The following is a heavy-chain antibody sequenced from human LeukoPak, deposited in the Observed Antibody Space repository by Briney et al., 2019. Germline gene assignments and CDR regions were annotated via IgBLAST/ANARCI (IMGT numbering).Heavy chain of an antibody. CDR2: IKQDGSEK. D-gene: IGHD6-19*01. CDR1: GFTFSSYW. V-gene: IGHV3-7*01. CDR3: ARDRPRIAVAGTPDY. Sequence: SGGSLRLSCAASGFTFSSYWMSWVRQAPGKGLEWVANIKQDGSEKYYVDSVKGRFTISRDNAKNSLYLQMNSLRAEDTAVYYCARDRPRIAVAGTPDYWGQGTLVTVSS. J-gene: IGHJ4*02.